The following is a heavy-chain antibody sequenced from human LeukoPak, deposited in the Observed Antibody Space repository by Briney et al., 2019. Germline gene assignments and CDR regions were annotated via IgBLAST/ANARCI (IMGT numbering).Heavy chain of an antibody. CDR2: INPNSGGT. D-gene: IGHD2-2*01. Sequence: GASVKVSCKASGYTFTGYYMHWLRQAPGQGLEWMGWINPNSGGTNFAQNFQGRVTMTRDTSISTVFMELSGLRFDDTAVYYCARVSSYCSTVTCPGDYWGQGTLVTVSS. CDR1: GYTFTGYY. CDR3: ARVSSYCSTVTCPGDY. J-gene: IGHJ4*02. V-gene: IGHV1-2*02.